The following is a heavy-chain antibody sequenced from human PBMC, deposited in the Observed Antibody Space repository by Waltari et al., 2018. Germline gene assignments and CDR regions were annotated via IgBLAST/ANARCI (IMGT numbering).Heavy chain of an antibody. J-gene: IGHJ4*02. Sequence: EVQLLESGGGLVQPGGSLRLSCAASGFTFSSDAMSWVRQAPGKGLGWVSAISGSGGSTYYADPVKGRFTISRDKSKNTLYLQMNSLRAEDTAVYYCAKDVRFWSGYQVFDYWGQGTLVTVSS. CDR3: AKDVRFWSGYQVFDY. D-gene: IGHD3-3*01. CDR1: GFTFSSDA. V-gene: IGHV3-23*01. CDR2: ISGSGGST.